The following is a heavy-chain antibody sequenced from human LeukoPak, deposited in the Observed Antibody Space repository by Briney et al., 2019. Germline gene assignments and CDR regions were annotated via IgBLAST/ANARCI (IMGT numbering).Heavy chain of an antibody. CDR2: IIPIFGTA. Sequence: GSSVKVSCKASGGTFSIYAISWMRQAPGQGLEWMGGIIPIFGTANYAQKFQGRVTITADESTSTAYMELSSLRSEDTAVYYCAGYSGYDYVDYFDYWGQGTLVTVSS. CDR3: AGYSGYDYVDYFDY. J-gene: IGHJ4*02. D-gene: IGHD5-12*01. CDR1: GGTFSIYA. V-gene: IGHV1-69*01.